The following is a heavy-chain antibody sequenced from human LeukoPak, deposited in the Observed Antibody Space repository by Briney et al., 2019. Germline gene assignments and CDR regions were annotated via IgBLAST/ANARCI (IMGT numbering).Heavy chain of an antibody. D-gene: IGHD5-24*01. CDR2: IIPIFGTA. V-gene: IGHV1-69*13. CDR1: GGTFSSYA. Sequence: GASVKVSCKASGGTFSSYAISWVRQAPGQGLEWMGGIIPIFGTANYAQKFQGRVTITADESTSTAYMELSSLRSEDTAVYYCARNIYGDGYNESDYWGQGTLVTVSS. J-gene: IGHJ4*02. CDR3: ARNIYGDGYNESDY.